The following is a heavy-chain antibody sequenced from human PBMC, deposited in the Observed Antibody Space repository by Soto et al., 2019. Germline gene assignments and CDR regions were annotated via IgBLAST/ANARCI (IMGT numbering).Heavy chain of an antibody. CDR2: ISYDGSNK. V-gene: IGHV3-30-3*01. CDR1: GFTFSSYA. D-gene: IGHD6-6*01. CDR3: ARVLTLQGQSIAARPASNKDYYYYGMDF. Sequence: LSGGSLRLSCAASGFTFSSYAMHWVRQAPGKGLEWVAVISYDGSNKYYADSVKGRFTISRDNSKNTLYLQMNSLRAEDTAVYYCARVLTLQGQSIAARPASNKDYYYYGMDFWGQGTMVTVSS. J-gene: IGHJ6*02.